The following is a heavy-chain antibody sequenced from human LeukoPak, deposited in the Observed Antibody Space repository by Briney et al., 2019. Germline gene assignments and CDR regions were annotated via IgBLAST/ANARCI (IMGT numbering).Heavy chain of an antibody. Sequence: SETLSLTCAVYGGSFSGYYWNWIRQPPGKGLEWIGGINHSGNTNYNPSLKSRVTISVDTSKNQFSLKLSSVTAADTAVYYCASRPWGYSSSWYYWGQGTLVTVSS. D-gene: IGHD6-13*01. J-gene: IGHJ4*02. CDR1: GGSFSGYY. CDR3: ASRPWGYSSSWYY. V-gene: IGHV4-34*01. CDR2: INHSGNT.